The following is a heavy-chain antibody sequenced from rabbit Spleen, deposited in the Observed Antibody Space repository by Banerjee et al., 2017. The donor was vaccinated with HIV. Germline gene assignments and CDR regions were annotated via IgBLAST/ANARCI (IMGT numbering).Heavy chain of an antibody. J-gene: IGHJ6*01. CDR1: GFDFSSYYM. D-gene: IGHD8-1*01. CDR2: IAGGSGGFT. Sequence: QEQLKETGGGLVQPGGSLTLSCKASGFDFSSYYMSWVRQAPGKGLEWISCIAGGSGGFTYSATWAKGRFTCSKTSSTTVTLQMTSLTVADTATYFCARDTGSSFSSYGMDLWGQGTLVTVS. CDR3: ARDTGSSFSSYGMDL. V-gene: IGHV1S45*01.